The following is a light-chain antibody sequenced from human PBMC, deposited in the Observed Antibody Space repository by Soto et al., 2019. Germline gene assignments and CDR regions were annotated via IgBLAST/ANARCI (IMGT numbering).Light chain of an antibody. J-gene: IGKJ1*01. Sequence: DIQMTQSPSTLSASVGDRVTITCRASQSISSWLAWYQQRPGKAPNLLIYDASSLQSGVPSRFSGSGSGTEFTLPISSLQPDDFATYYCQQYNSYPRTFGQGTKVEIK. CDR3: QQYNSYPRT. CDR2: DAS. CDR1: QSISSW. V-gene: IGKV1-5*01.